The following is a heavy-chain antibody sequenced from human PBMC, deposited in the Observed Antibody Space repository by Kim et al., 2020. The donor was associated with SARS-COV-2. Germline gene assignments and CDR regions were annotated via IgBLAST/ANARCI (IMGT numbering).Heavy chain of an antibody. CDR3: AGGPDYGSGSSHFDY. D-gene: IGHD3-10*01. V-gene: IGHV1-8*01. J-gene: IGHJ4*02. Sequence: QKCQGRVTMTRNTSISTAYMELSSLRSEDTAVYYCAGGPDYGSGSSHFDYWGQGTLVTVSS.